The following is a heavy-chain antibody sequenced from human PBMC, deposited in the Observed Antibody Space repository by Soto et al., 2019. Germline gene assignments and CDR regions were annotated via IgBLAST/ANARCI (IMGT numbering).Heavy chain of an antibody. CDR2: ISGNGADT. CDR1: ASTFSSDA. J-gene: IGHJ4*02. Sequence: GGSLRPPCAAPASTFSSDATSWIPQAPGKGLEGDSAISGNGADTSYADPVRGRFTISRDNSKDTLILPMNSPRAEDTPAYSCGKERRCSGWFVCSYWGQGILVTVSS. V-gene: IGHV3-23*01. CDR3: GKERRCSGWFVCSY. D-gene: IGHD6-19*01.